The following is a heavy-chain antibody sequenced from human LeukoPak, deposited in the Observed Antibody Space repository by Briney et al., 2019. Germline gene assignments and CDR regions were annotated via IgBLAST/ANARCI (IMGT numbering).Heavy chain of an antibody. D-gene: IGHD3-10*01. J-gene: IGHJ6*02. Sequence: ASVKVSCKASGYTFTSNHMHWVRQAPGQGLEWMGKINPSVDSTSYAQKFQGRVTMTRDTSTSTVYMELSSLRSEDTAVYYCARDRIMVRGVIGRRYYYGMDVWGQGTTVTVSS. CDR1: GYTFTSNH. CDR2: INPSVDST. V-gene: IGHV1-46*01. CDR3: ARDRIMVRGVIGRRYYYGMDV.